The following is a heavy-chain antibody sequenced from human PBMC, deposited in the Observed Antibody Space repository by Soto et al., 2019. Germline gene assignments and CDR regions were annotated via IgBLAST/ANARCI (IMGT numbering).Heavy chain of an antibody. V-gene: IGHV4-59*01. Sequence: QVQLQESGPGLVKPSETLSLTCTVSGGSISSYYWSWIRQPPGKGLEWIGYIYYSGSTNYNPSLKSRVTISVDTSKNQFSLKLSSVTAADTAVYYCARANSGYCSGGSCYYPSYYYYGMDVWGQGTTVTVSS. D-gene: IGHD2-15*01. CDR3: ARANSGYCSGGSCYYPSYYYYGMDV. J-gene: IGHJ6*02. CDR1: GGSISSYY. CDR2: IYYSGST.